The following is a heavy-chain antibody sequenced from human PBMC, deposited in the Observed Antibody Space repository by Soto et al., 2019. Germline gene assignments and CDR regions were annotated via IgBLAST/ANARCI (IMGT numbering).Heavy chain of an antibody. Sequence: GGSLRLSCAASGFTFRSYEMNWVRQAPGKGLEWVSYISSSGSTIYYADSVKGRFTISRDNAKNSLYLQMNSLRAEDTAVYYCASPGYSSGWYEHWGQGTLVTVSS. J-gene: IGHJ1*01. CDR1: GFTFRSYE. D-gene: IGHD6-19*01. CDR2: ISSSGSTI. CDR3: ASPGYSSGWYEH. V-gene: IGHV3-48*03.